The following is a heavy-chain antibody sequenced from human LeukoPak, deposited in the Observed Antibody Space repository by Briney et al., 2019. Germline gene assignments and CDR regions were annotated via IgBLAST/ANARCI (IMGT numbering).Heavy chain of an antibody. CDR3: AREGGSGSYYIFLDY. D-gene: IGHD3-10*01. CDR1: GYTFTSYG. CDR2: ISAYNGNT. V-gene: IGHV1-18*01. J-gene: IGHJ4*02. Sequence: ASVKVSRKASGYTFTSYGISWVRQAPGQGLEWMGWISAYNGNTNYAQKLQGRVTMTTDTSTSTAYMELRSLRSDDTAVYYCAREGGSGSYYIFLDYWGQGTLVTVSS.